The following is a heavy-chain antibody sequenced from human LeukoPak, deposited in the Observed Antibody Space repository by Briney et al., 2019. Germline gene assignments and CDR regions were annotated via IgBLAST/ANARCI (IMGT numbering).Heavy chain of an antibody. CDR2: IYYSGST. V-gene: IGHV4-59*01. CDR1: GGSLSSYY. J-gene: IGHJ3*02. CDR3: AREALADYVWGSYRHDAFDI. D-gene: IGHD3-16*02. Sequence: PSETLSLTCTVSGGSLSSYYWSWIRQPPGKGLEWIGYIYYSGSTNYNPSLKSRVTISVDTSKNQFSLKLSSVTAADTAVYYCAREALADYVWGSYRHDAFDIWGQGTMVTVSS.